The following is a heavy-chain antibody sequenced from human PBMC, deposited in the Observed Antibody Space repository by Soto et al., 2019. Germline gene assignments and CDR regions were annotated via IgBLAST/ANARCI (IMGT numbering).Heavy chain of an antibody. CDR2: IYYSGST. V-gene: IGHV4-39*01. J-gene: IGHJ4*03. CDR3: PSPSRYRSGGRGWSCYFDY. D-gene: IGHD2-15*01. Sequence: PSETLSLTCTVSGGSISSSSYYWGWIRRPPGKGLEWIGSIYYSGSTYYNPSLKSRVTISVDTSKNQFSLKLSSVTAADTAVYYCPSPSRYRSGGRGWSCYFDYWRQGILVTVSS. CDR1: GGSISSSSYY.